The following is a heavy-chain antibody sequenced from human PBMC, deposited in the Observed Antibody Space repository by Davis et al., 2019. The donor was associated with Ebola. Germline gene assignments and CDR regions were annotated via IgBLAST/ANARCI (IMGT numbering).Heavy chain of an antibody. Sequence: PGGSLRLSCAASGFTFSSYAMSWVRQAPGKGLEWVSAISGSGGSTYYADSVKGRFTISRDNSKNTLYLQMNSLRAEDTAVYYCAKDNSYHYYDSSGYPDYWGQGTLVTVSS. V-gene: IGHV3-23*01. CDR1: GFTFSSYA. CDR2: ISGSGGST. CDR3: AKDNSYHYYDSSGYPDY. D-gene: IGHD3-22*01. J-gene: IGHJ4*02.